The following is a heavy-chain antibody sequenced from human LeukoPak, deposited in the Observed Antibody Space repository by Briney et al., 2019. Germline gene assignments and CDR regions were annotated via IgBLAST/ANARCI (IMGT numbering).Heavy chain of an antibody. CDR1: GFTFSDYW. V-gene: IGHV3-7*03. J-gene: IGHJ4*02. Sequence: PGGSLRLSCAASGFTFSDYWMNWVRQAPGKGLEWVAIIKQDGSEKLYVDSVKGRFTISRDNAKNSLYLQMNGLRVDDMAVYYCVAGRGWLPDYWGQGTLVTVSS. CDR3: VAGRGWLPDY. CDR2: IKQDGSEK. D-gene: IGHD5-12*01.